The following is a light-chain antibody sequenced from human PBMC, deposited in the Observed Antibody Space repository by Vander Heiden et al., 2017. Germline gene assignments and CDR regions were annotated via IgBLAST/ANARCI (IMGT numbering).Light chain of an antibody. V-gene: IGKV3-15*01. CDR1: QIVSGN. J-gene: IGKJ4*01. CDR2: GAS. CDR3: QQHNNWPPVT. Sequence: EIVMTQSPDTLSVSPGERATLSCRASQIVSGNLACYQQKPDQAPRLLIFGASLRAAGIPPRFSGSGYGTEFTLTINSRQSEDFAVYYCQQHNNWPPVTFGGGTKVEIK.